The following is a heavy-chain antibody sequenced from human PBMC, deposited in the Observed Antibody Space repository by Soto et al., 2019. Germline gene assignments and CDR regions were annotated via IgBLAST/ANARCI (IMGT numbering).Heavy chain of an antibody. CDR2: ISSGSATI. J-gene: IGHJ2*01. Sequence: EVQLVESGGALVQPGGSLRLSCAASGFTFSSYSMNWVRQAPGKGLEWVSYISSGSATIYYADSVKGRFAISRDNAKNSLYLQMSSLRDDDTAVYYCTRDSASYSSSSGSYWYFDLLGRGTLVSFSS. CDR1: GFTFSSYS. D-gene: IGHD6-6*01. V-gene: IGHV3-48*02. CDR3: TRDSASYSSSSGSYWYFDL.